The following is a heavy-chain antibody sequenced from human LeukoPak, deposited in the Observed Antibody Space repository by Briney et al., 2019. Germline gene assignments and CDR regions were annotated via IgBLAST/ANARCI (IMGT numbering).Heavy chain of an antibody. Sequence: GGSLRLSCAASGFTVNSNYMSWVRQAPGKGLEWVSVIYSGGSTYYADSVKGRFTISRDNAKNTVFLQMSSLRAEDTALYYCARKSASGNYPLDYWGQGTLVTVSS. CDR2: IYSGGST. D-gene: IGHD3-10*01. CDR1: GFTVNSNY. J-gene: IGHJ4*02. CDR3: ARKSASGNYPLDY. V-gene: IGHV3-53*01.